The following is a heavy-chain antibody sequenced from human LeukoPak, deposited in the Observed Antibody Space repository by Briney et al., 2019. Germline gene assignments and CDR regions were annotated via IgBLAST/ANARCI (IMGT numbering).Heavy chain of an antibody. Sequence: PSETLSLTCTVSGGSISSGSYYWNWIRQPAGKGLEWIGRIYTSGSTNYNPSLESRVTISVDTSKNQFSLHLNSVTAADTAVYYCARVLDDGRYYYYMDVWGKGTTVTVSS. CDR3: ARVLDDGRYYYYMDV. J-gene: IGHJ6*03. D-gene: IGHD5-24*01. CDR1: GGSISSGSYY. V-gene: IGHV4-61*02. CDR2: IYTSGST.